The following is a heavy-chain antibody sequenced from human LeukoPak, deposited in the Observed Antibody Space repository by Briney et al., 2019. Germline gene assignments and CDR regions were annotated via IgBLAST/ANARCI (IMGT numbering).Heavy chain of an antibody. V-gene: IGHV3-30*02. D-gene: IGHD5-24*01. CDR1: GFTFRSYG. CDR3: ENDIRDGYNSEAIDY. Sequence: RWYLRLSCAAAGFTFRSYGMHSVRQAPCKSLEWVAFIRYDESNKYYTDSVKGRFNISRDTSRNMLYPQMNSLRPEDTAIFQSENDIRDGYNSEAIDYWGQGTLVTVSS. CDR2: IRYDESNK. J-gene: IGHJ4*02.